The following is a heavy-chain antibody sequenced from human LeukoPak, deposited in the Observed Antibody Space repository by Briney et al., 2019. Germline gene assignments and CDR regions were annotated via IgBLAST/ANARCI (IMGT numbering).Heavy chain of an antibody. V-gene: IGHV3-21*01. D-gene: IGHD2-2*01. CDR3: AREDVVPASSYSMDV. CDR2: ISSSSSYI. J-gene: IGHJ6*02. CDR1: GFTFSSYS. Sequence: GGSLRLSCAASGFTFSSYSMNWVRQAPGEGLEWVSSISSSSSYIYYADSVKGRFTISRDNAKNSLYLQMNSLRAEDTAVYYCAREDVVPASSYSMDVWGQGTTVTVSS.